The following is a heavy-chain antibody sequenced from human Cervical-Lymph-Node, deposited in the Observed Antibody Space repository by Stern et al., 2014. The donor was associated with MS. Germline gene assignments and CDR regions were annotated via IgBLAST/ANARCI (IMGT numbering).Heavy chain of an antibody. CDR2: IRSDTGGA. Sequence: VQLVQSGAEAKKPGASVKVSCKASGYSFTAYFIHWVRQAPGQGLEGMGWIRSDTGGANYAQRFQGRVTMTRDTSISTTYMELSRLRSDDTAVYYCARDRGSHSDYWGQGTLVTVSS. CDR3: ARDRGSHSDY. CDR1: GYSFTAYF. V-gene: IGHV1-2*02. J-gene: IGHJ4*02. D-gene: IGHD1-26*01.